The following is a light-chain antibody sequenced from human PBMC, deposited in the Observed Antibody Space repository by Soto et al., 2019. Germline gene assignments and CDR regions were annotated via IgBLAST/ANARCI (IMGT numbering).Light chain of an antibody. CDR1: QSISSY. Sequence: EIKMTQSPSSLSASVGDRITITCRASQSISSYLNWYQQKPGKAPKLLIYTTSNLQSWVPSRFSGSGSGTEFTLTISSLQPEDFATYRCQQANSFPITFGQGRLLEV. CDR2: TTS. CDR3: QQANSFPIT. J-gene: IGKJ5*01. V-gene: IGKV1-39*01.